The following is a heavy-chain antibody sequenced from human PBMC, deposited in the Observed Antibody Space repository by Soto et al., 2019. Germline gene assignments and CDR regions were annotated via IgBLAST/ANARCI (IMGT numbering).Heavy chain of an antibody. D-gene: IGHD6-13*01. CDR3: ARGGNRGSSSRKIDY. Sequence: SETLSLTCAVYGGSFSGYYWSWIRQPPGKGLEWIGEINHSGSTNYNPSLKSRVTISVDTSKNQFSLKLSSVTAAGTAVYYCARGGNRGSSSRKIDYWGQGTLVTVSS. CDR1: GGSFSGYY. CDR2: INHSGST. V-gene: IGHV4-34*01. J-gene: IGHJ4*02.